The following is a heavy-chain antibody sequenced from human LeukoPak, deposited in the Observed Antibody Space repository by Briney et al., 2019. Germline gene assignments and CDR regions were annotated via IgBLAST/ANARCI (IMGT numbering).Heavy chain of an antibody. CDR1: GYTFTSYY. CDR3: ARDQRYDFWSGFLSYYYGMDV. V-gene: IGHV1-46*01. Sequence: GASVKVSCKASGYTFTSYYMHWVRQAPGQGLEWMGIINPSGGSTNYAQKLQGRVTMTTDTSTSTAYMELRSLRSDDTAVYYCARDQRYDFWSGFLSYYYGMDVWGQGTTVTVSS. J-gene: IGHJ6*02. D-gene: IGHD3-3*01. CDR2: INPSGGST.